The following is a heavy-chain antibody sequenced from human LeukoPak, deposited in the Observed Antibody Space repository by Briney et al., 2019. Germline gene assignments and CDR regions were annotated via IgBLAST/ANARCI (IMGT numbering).Heavy chain of an antibody. Sequence: SETLSLACTVSGASVSSASYWSWIRQPPGKGVEWIAHIYNGVNTNYNPSLKSRVTMSVDTSKNQFSLRLNSVTAADTAVYYCARSRAFNSGAFDPWGQGSLVTVSS. J-gene: IGHJ5*02. CDR2: IYNGVNT. CDR1: GASVSSASY. V-gene: IGHV4-61*01. CDR3: ARSRAFNSGAFDP. D-gene: IGHD1-26*01.